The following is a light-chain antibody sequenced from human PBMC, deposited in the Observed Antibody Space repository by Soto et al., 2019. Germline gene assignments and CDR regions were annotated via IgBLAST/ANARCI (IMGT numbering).Light chain of an antibody. CDR1: SSDVGGYYF. CDR2: DVS. V-gene: IGLV2-14*03. Sequence: QSALTQPASVSGSPGQSVTISCTGTSSDVGGYYFVSWYQHHPGKAPKLIIYDVSNRPSGVSKRFSASKSGNTASLTISGLQAEDEADYYCNSYTNSSTLVGFGGGTKLTVL. J-gene: IGLJ2*01. CDR3: NSYTNSSTLVG.